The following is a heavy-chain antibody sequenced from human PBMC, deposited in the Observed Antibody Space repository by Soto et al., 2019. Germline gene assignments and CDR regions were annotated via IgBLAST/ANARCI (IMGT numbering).Heavy chain of an antibody. CDR1: GGSISSSSYY. Sequence: SETLSLTCTVSGGSISSSSYYWGWIRQPPGKGLEWIGSIYYSGSTYYNPSLKSRVTISVDTSKNQFSLKLSSVTAADTAVYYCARVPITIFGYYFDDWGQGTLVTVAS. CDR3: ARVPITIFGYYFDD. V-gene: IGHV4-39*01. J-gene: IGHJ4*02. CDR2: IYYSGST. D-gene: IGHD3-3*01.